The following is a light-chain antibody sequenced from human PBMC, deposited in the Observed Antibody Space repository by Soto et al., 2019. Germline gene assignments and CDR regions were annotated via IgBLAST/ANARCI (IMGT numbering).Light chain of an antibody. CDR1: QSVSSSY. CDR3: QQYGSAPWT. V-gene: IGKV3-20*01. J-gene: IGKJ1*01. CDR2: GAS. Sequence: EIVLTQSPGTLSLSPGERATLSCRASQSVSSSYLAWYQQKPGQAPRLLIYGASSRATGIPDRFSGSGSGTDFPLTIGSLETEGFAVYYCQQYGSAPWTFGQGTKVEIK.